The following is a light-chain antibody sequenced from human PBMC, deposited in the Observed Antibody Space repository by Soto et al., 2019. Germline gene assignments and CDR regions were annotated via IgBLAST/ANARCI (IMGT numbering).Light chain of an antibody. CDR3: QQYNSYSSIT. CDR1: QSISSW. V-gene: IGKV1-5*01. Sequence: DIQMTQSPSTVSPCVGGRVTITCRASQSISSWLAWYQQKPGKAPKLLIYDASSLESGVPSRFSGSGYGTELTLTISRLQPDYFATYYCQQYNSYSSITFGQGTRLEIK. J-gene: IGKJ5*01. CDR2: DAS.